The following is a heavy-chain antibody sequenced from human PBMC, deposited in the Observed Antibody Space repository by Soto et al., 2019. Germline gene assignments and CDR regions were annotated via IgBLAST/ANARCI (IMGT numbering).Heavy chain of an antibody. CDR1: GFTFSSYA. D-gene: IGHD5-12*01. Sequence: ESGGGVVQPGRSLRLSCAASGFTFSSYAMHWVRQAPGKGLEWVAAISYDGSNKYYADSVKGRFTISRDNSKNTLYLQMNSLRAEDTAVYYCARDYYRFNSGYGFSMDVWGQGTTVTVSS. J-gene: IGHJ6*02. CDR3: ARDYYRFNSGYGFSMDV. V-gene: IGHV3-30-3*01. CDR2: ISYDGSNK.